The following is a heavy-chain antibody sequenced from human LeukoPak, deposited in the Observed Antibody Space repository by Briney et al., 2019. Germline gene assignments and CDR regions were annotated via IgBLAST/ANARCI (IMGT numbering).Heavy chain of an antibody. D-gene: IGHD2/OR15-2a*01. V-gene: IGHV4-39*01. CDR2: IYYSGST. CDR1: GGSFSSYY. Sequence: PSETLSLTCAVYGGSFSSYYWGWIRQPPGKGLEWIGSIYYSGSTYYNPSLKSRVTISVDTSKNQFSLKLSSVTAADTAVYYCARPSIEGYFDYWGQGTLVTVSS. J-gene: IGHJ4*02. CDR3: ARPSIEGYFDY.